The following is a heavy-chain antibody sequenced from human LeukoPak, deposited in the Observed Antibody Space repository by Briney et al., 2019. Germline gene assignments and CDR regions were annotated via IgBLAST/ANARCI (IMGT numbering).Heavy chain of an antibody. CDR2: ITHSGSP. CDR1: SGSLSGYY. Sequence: PSETLSLTCGVSSGSLSGYYWRWIRQPPGGGLEWLGEITHSGSPNYNPSLKSRVTISGDTSKKQFSLNLKSVTAADTGVYCCARGVDLWGRGTPVTVSS. J-gene: IGHJ2*01. V-gene: IGHV4-34*01. CDR3: ARGVDL.